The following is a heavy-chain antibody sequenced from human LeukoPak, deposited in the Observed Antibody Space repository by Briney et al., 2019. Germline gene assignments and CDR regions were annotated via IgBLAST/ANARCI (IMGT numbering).Heavy chain of an antibody. D-gene: IGHD4-17*01. CDR3: ARSSDYGDYFDY. V-gene: IGHV5-51*01. CDR2: IYPGDSET. J-gene: IGHJ4*02. CDR1: GYRFSNYW. Sequence: HGESLKISCQGSGYRFSNYWIGWVRQMPGKGLEWMGIIYPGDSETRYSPSFQGQVTISADKSISTAYLQWSSLKASDTAMYYCARSSDYGDYFDYWGQGTLVTVSS.